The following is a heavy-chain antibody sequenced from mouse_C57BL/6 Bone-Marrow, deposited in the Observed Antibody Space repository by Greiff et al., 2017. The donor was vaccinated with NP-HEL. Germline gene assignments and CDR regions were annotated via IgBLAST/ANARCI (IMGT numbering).Heavy chain of an antibody. Sequence: VQLQQSGPELVRPGVSVKISCKGSGYTFTDYAMHWVKQSHAKSLEWIGVISTYYGDASYNQKFKDQATMTVDKSSSTAYMELARLTSEDSAVYYCARKGLDYGSSSYFDYWGQGTTLTVSS. J-gene: IGHJ2*01. CDR2: ISTYYGDA. D-gene: IGHD1-1*01. CDR1: GYTFTDYA. V-gene: IGHV1-67*01. CDR3: ARKGLDYGSSSYFDY.